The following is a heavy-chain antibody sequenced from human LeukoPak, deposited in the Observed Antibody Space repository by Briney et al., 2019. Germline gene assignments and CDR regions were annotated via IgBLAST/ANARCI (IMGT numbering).Heavy chain of an antibody. CDR1: GFTFSSYA. CDR3: ARDDCSGGSCYLPSGYFDL. D-gene: IGHD2-15*01. CDR2: ISYDGSNK. Sequence: PGGSLRLSCAASGFTFSSYAMHWVRQAPGKGLEWVAVISYDGSNKYYADSVKGRFTISRDNSKNTLYLQMNSLRAEDTAVYYCARDDCSGGSCYLPSGYFDLWGRGTLVTVSS. V-gene: IGHV3-30*04. J-gene: IGHJ2*01.